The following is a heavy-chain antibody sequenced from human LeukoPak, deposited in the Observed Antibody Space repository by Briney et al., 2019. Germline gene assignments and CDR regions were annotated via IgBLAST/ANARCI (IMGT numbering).Heavy chain of an antibody. CDR2: INPSGGST. CDR3: ARDFYTGGWMATTSGVDY. D-gene: IGHD5-24*01. V-gene: IGHV1-46*01. CDR1: GYTFTSYY. J-gene: IGHJ4*02. Sequence: ASVKVSCKASGYTFTSYYMHWVRQAPGQGLEWMGIINPSGGSTSYAQKFQGRVTMTRDTSTSTVYMELSSLRSDDTAVYYCARDFYTGGWMATTSGVDYWGQGTLVTVSS.